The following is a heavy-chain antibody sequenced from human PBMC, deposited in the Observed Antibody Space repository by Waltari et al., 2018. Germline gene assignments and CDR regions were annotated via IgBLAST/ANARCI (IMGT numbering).Heavy chain of an antibody. V-gene: IGHV4-59*11. CDR1: GGSISSHY. CDR3: ARGSRHYYYMDV. J-gene: IGHJ6*03. CDR2: IYYSGST. Sequence: QVQLQESGPGLVKPSETLSLTCTVSGGSISSHYWSRIRQPPGKGLEWIGYIYYSGSTNYNPSLKSRVTISVDTSKNQFSLKLSSVTAADTAVYYCARGSRHYYYMDVWGKGTTVTVSS.